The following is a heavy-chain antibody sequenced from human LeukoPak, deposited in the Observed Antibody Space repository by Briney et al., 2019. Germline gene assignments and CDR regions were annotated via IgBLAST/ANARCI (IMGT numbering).Heavy chain of an antibody. CDR3: ARDQFIHAFDI. CDR1: GFTFSSYS. V-gene: IGHV3-21*01. D-gene: IGHD5-24*01. J-gene: IGHJ3*02. CDR2: IYSTTTYI. Sequence: GGSLRLSCAASGFTFSSYSMNWVRQAPGKGLEWVSSIYSTTTYIYYADSVKGRFTVSRDNAENSLYLQMNSLRAEDTAVYYCARDQFIHAFDIWGQGTMVTVSS.